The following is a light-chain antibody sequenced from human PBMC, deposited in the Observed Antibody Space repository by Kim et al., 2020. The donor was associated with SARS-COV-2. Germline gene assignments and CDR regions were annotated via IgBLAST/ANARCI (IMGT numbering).Light chain of an antibody. Sequence: SPEKRATPSCRPRKSLSNNYLAWYQQKPGHAPRLLIYGSSSRATGIPDRFSGSGSGTDFTLTITRLEPEDFAVYYCQQYSSSPATFGQGTKVDIK. CDR1: KSLSNNY. J-gene: IGKJ1*01. V-gene: IGKV3-20*01. CDR2: GSS. CDR3: QQYSSSPAT.